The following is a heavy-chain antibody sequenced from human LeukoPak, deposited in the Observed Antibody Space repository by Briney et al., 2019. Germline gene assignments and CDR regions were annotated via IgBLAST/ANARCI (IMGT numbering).Heavy chain of an antibody. Sequence: PGGSLRLSCAASGFTFSSYAMHWVRQAPGKGLEWVAVISYDGSNKYYADSVKGRFTISRDNSKNTLYLQMNSLRAEDTAVYYCARMGASLDYWGQGTLVTVSS. V-gene: IGHV3-30*04. CDR3: ARMGASLDY. J-gene: IGHJ4*02. D-gene: IGHD1-26*01. CDR2: ISYDGSNK. CDR1: GFTFSSYA.